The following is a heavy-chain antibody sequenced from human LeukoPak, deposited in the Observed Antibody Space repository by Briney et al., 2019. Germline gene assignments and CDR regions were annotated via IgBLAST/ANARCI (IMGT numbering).Heavy chain of an antibody. V-gene: IGHV3-21*04. CDR3: ARAEIAVADSGFDY. CDR2: ISSSSSYI. Sequence: GGSLRLSCAASGFTFSSYSMNWVRQAPGKGLEWVSSISSSSSYIYYADSVKGRFTISRDNAKNSLYLQMNSLRAEDTAVYYCARAEIAVADSGFDYWGQGTLVTVSS. D-gene: IGHD6-19*01. J-gene: IGHJ4*02. CDR1: GFTFSSYS.